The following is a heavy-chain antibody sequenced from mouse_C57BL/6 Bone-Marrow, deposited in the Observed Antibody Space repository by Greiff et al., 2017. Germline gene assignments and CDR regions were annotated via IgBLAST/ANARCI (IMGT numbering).Heavy chain of an antibody. CDR3: ARGHYGNYGWYFDV. J-gene: IGHJ1*03. Sequence: QVHVKQPGAELVRPGSSVKLSCKASGYTFTSYWMDWVKQRPGQGLEWIGNIYPSDSETHYNQKFKDKATLTVDKSSSTAYMQLSSLTSEDSAVYYCARGHYGNYGWYFDVWGTGTTVTVSS. D-gene: IGHD2-1*01. CDR2: IYPSDSET. CDR1: GYTFTSYW. V-gene: IGHV1-61*01.